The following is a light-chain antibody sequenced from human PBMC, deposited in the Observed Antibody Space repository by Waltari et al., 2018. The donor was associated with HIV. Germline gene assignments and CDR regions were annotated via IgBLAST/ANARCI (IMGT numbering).Light chain of an antibody. CDR1: SSDIGGYNY. J-gene: IGLJ3*02. CDR3: CSYAGSYTWL. Sequence: QSALTQPRSVSGSPGQSVTISCTGTSSDIGGYNYVSWYQQYPGTAPKVVIYDVSERPSGVPDRFSGSKSGNTASLTISGLQAGDEADYYCCSYAGSYTWLFGGGTKLTVL. V-gene: IGLV2-11*01. CDR2: DVS.